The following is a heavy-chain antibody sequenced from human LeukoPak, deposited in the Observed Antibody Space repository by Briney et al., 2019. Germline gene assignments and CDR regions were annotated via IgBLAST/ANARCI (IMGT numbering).Heavy chain of an antibody. V-gene: IGHV3-7*01. Sequence: GGSLRLSCAASGFTFRTYWMSWVRQAPGKGLEWVANIKQDGNEKYYVDSVKGRFTISRDNFKNTLSLQMNGLRVEDTALYYCVNSGFDPWGQGTLVTVSS. CDR3: VNSGFDP. CDR2: IKQDGNEK. D-gene: IGHD3-10*01. J-gene: IGHJ5*02. CDR1: GFTFRTYW.